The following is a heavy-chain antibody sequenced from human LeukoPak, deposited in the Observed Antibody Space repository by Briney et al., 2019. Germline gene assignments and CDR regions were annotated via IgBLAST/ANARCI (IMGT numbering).Heavy chain of an antibody. J-gene: IGHJ5*02. V-gene: IGHV4-34*01. CDR3: ARLYCSSTNCYGWFDP. Sequence: SETLSLTCAVYGGSFSGYYWSWIRQPPGKGLEWIGEINHSGSTNYNPSLKSRVTISVDTSKNQFSLKLSSVTAADTAVYYCARLYCSSTNCYGWFDPWGQGTLVTVSS. CDR2: INHSGST. CDR1: GGSFSGYY. D-gene: IGHD2-2*01.